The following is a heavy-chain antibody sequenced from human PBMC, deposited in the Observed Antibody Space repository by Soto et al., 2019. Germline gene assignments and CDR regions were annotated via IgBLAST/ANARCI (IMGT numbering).Heavy chain of an antibody. J-gene: IGHJ6*02. CDR1: GFTLSSYE. CDR3: AKERSLVVTAMDV. V-gene: IGHV3-23*01. Sequence: VGSLRLSCAAPGFTLSSYEMSWVRQAPGKGLEWVSVISGSGGSTYYADSVKGRFTISRDNSKNTLYLQMSSLRAEDTAVYYCAKERSLVVTAMDVWGQGTTVTVSS. D-gene: IGHD2-21*02. CDR2: ISGSGGST.